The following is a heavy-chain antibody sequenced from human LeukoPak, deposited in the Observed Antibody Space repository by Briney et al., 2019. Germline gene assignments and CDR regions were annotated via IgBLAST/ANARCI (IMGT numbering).Heavy chain of an antibody. V-gene: IGHV4-38-2*02. Sequence: SETLSLTCAVSGYSISSGYYWGWIRQPPGKGLEWIGSIYHSGSTYHNPSLKSRVTISVDTSKNQFSLKLSSVTAADTAVYYCARDLWFGAFDYWGQGTLVTVSS. D-gene: IGHD3-10*01. CDR3: ARDLWFGAFDY. CDR2: IYHSGST. CDR1: GYSISSGYY. J-gene: IGHJ4*02.